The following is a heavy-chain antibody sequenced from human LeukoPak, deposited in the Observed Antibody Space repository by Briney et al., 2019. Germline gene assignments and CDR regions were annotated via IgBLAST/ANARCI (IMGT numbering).Heavy chain of an antibody. CDR1: GGSISTYY. J-gene: IGHJ4*02. CDR2: IYYSGST. D-gene: IGHD6-13*01. Sequence: SETLSLTCSVSGGSISTYYWSWIRQPPGKGLEWIGYIYYSGSTSYNPSLKSRVTISVDTSKNQFSLALSSVTAADTAVYYCAGHGILDSSRKYYFDYWGQGTLVTVSS. CDR3: AGHGILDSSRKYYFDY. V-gene: IGHV4-59*08.